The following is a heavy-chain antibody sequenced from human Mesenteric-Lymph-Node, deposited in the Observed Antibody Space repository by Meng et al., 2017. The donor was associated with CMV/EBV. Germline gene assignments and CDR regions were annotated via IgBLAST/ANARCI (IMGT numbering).Heavy chain of an antibody. V-gene: IGHV1-2*02. CDR2: INPNSGGT. CDR3: ARSSFGSSFLFDY. D-gene: IGHD6-6*01. J-gene: IGHJ4*02. CDR1: GYTFTGYY. Sequence: ASVKVSCKASGYTFTGYYMCWVRQAPGQGLEWMGWINPNSGGTNYAQKFQGRVTMTRDTSISTAYMELSSLISDDTAVYYCARSSFGSSFLFDYWGQGTLVTVSS.